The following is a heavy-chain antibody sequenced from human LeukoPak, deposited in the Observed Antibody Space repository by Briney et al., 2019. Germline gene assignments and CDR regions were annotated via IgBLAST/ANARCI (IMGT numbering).Heavy chain of an antibody. CDR2: IYSGGST. Sequence: QPGGSLRLSCAASGFIVSSNYMSWVRQAPGKALGWVSTIYSGGSTYYADSVKGRFTISRDNSQNTLYLQMNSLRAEDTALYYCARAATLAGPFDYWGQGTLVTVSA. CDR1: GFIVSSNY. J-gene: IGHJ4*02. CDR3: ARAATLAGPFDY. V-gene: IGHV3-53*01. D-gene: IGHD6-13*01.